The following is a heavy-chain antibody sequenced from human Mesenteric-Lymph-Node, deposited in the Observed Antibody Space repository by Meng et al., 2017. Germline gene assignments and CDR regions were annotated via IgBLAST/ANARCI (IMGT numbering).Heavy chain of an antibody. Sequence: QVQLGQLGFELKKPGAPVKVSCKASGYTFSTYTINWVRQAHGRGLEWMGWISTNTGTPTYTQGFTGRFVFSLDTSVSTAYLQISSLKAEDTAVYYCAREGGWSNFDYWGQGTLVTVSS. CDR3: AREGGWSNFDY. CDR2: ISTNTGTP. V-gene: IGHV7-4-1*02. J-gene: IGHJ4*02. CDR1: GYTFSTYT. D-gene: IGHD6-19*01.